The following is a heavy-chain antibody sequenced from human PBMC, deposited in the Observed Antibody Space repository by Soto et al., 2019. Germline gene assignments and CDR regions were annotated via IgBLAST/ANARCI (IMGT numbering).Heavy chain of an antibody. J-gene: IGHJ4*02. CDR1: GYTFTDYY. Sequence: ASVKVSCKASGYTFTDYYMHWVLQAPGQGLEWMGWINPNSGGTNYAQKFQGRVTMTRDTSTSTTYMELSRLRSDDTAVYYCARPESRDGYNFDYWGQGTLVTVSS. CDR3: ARPESRDGYNFDY. D-gene: IGHD5-12*01. CDR2: INPNSGGT. V-gene: IGHV1-2*02.